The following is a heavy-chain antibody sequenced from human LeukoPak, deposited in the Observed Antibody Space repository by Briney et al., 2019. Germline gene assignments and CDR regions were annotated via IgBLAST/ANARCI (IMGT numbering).Heavy chain of an antibody. CDR1: GFTFSSYS. V-gene: IGHV3-21*04. CDR2: ISSSSSYI. Sequence: GGSLRLSCAASGFTFSSYSMNWVRQAPGKGLEWVSSISSSSSYIYYADSVKGRFTISRDNAKNSLYLQMNSLRAEDTALYYCAKDGWVQIWFPVMDVWGKGTTVTVSS. CDR3: AKDGWVQIWFPVMDV. D-gene: IGHD5-18*01. J-gene: IGHJ6*04.